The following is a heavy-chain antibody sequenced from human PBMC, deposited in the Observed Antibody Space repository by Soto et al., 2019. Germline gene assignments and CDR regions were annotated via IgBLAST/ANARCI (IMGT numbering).Heavy chain of an antibody. CDR2: IYPGDSDT. J-gene: IGHJ5*02. V-gene: IGHV5-51*01. Sequence: PGESLKISCNGSGYSFTSDWIGWVRKMPGKGLEWMGIIYPGDSDTRYSPSFQGQVTISADKSISTAYLQWSSLKASDTAMYYCARLEMVYSSSRWFDPWGQGTLVTVSS. D-gene: IGHD6-6*01. CDR1: GYSFTSDW. CDR3: ARLEMVYSSSRWFDP.